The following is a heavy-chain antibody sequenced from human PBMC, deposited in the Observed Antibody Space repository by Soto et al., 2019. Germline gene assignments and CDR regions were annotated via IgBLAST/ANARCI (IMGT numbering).Heavy chain of an antibody. CDR1: GGSISSSSYY. D-gene: IGHD3-10*01. CDR2: IYYSGST. CDR3: ARHKGNYGSGNYYYYMDV. Sequence: SETLSLTCTVSGGSISSSSYYWGWIRQPPGKGLEWIGSIYYSGSTYYNPSLKSRVTISVDTSKNQFSLKLSSVTAADTAVYYCARHKGNYGSGNYYYYMDVWGKGTTVTVSS. V-gene: IGHV4-39*01. J-gene: IGHJ6*03.